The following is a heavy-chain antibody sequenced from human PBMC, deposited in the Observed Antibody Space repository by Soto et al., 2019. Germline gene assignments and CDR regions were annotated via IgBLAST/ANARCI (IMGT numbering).Heavy chain of an antibody. CDR3: ARVRQGCSANTCYFDP. Sequence: SETLSLTCTLSGGSVRAPDWWNWVRQSPDKGLEWIAEVHISGHSNYNPSLRSRVSVSIDSSKNQFYLNLNSVTAADTAIYYCARVRQGCSANTCYFDPWGQGTQVTVSS. V-gene: IGHV4-4*02. J-gene: IGHJ5*01. CDR2: VHISGHS. D-gene: IGHD2-15*01. CDR1: GGSVRAPDW.